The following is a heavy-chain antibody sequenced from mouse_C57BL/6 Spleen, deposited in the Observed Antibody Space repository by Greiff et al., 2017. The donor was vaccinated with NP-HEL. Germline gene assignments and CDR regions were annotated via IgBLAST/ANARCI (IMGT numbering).Heavy chain of an antibody. CDR3: ARKNMGYWYFDV. Sequence: VQGVESGPELVKPGASVKISCKASGYAFSSSWMNWVKQRPGKGLEWIGRIYPGDGDTNYNGKFKGKATLTADKSSSTAYMQLSSLTSEDSAVYFCARKNMGYWYFDVWGTGTTVTVSS. CDR2: IYPGDGDT. CDR1: GYAFSSSW. V-gene: IGHV1-82*01. J-gene: IGHJ1*03.